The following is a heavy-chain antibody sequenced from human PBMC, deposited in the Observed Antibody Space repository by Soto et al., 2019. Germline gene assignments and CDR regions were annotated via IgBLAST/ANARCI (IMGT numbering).Heavy chain of an antibody. J-gene: IGHJ4*02. CDR2: ISPSGDSS. CDR1: GFHFSSYG. Sequence: GGALRLSCAVPGFHFSSYGRSWVGQAPGKGLEWVSRISPSGDSSAYADFVEGRFTVSRDNSKNTLSLLMNSLRADDTAVYYCTVWRPFSVSGVPTTLDSWGQGTPVTVSS. V-gene: IGHV3-23*01. CDR3: TVWRPFSVSGVPTTLDS. D-gene: IGHD3-3*02.